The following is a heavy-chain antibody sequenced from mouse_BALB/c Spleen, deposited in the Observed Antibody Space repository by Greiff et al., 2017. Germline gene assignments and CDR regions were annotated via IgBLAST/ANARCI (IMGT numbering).Heavy chain of an antibody. D-gene: IGHD2-14*01. CDR3: ARYYRYDEGGSNYFDY. Sequence: EVQLVESGGGLVKPGGSLKLSCAASGFTFSSYAMSWVSQTPEKRLEWVASISSGGSTYYPDSVKGRFTISRDNARNILYLQMSSLRSEDTAMYYCARYYRYDEGGSNYFDYWGQGTTLTVSS. J-gene: IGHJ2*01. CDR2: ISSGGST. V-gene: IGHV5-6-5*01. CDR1: GFTFSSYA.